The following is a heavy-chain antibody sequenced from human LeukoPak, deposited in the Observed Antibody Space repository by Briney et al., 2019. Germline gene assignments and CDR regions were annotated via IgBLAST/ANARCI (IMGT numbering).Heavy chain of an antibody. D-gene: IGHD1-26*01. Sequence: GGSLRLSCAASGFTLSSYWMSWVRQAPGKGPEWVANIKQEGSEKNYVDSVKGRFTISRDNAKNSLYLQMNSLRAEDTAVYYCARDTAWELPFDYYYGMDVWGQGTTVTVSS. CDR1: GFTLSSYW. J-gene: IGHJ6*02. CDR3: ARDTAWELPFDYYYGMDV. V-gene: IGHV3-7*01. CDR2: IKQEGSEK.